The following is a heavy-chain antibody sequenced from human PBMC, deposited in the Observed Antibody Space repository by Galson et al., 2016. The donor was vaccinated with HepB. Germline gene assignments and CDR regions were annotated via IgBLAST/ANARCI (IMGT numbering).Heavy chain of an antibody. CDR2: ISTDNGDI. V-gene: IGHV1-18*01. CDR3: ARTAVTGPGFFSF. J-gene: IGHJ4*02. CDR1: GYTLVPYG. Sequence: SVKVSCKASGYTLVPYGISWVRQAPGQGLKWMGWISTDNGDINYAQKFQGRISMTTDTSTSTAYMELRSLRSDDSAVYYCARTAVTGPGFFSFWGQGTLVSVSS. D-gene: IGHD4-17*01.